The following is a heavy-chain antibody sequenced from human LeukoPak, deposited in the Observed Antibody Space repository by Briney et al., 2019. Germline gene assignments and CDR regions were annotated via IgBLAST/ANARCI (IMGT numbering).Heavy chain of an antibody. CDR1: GYTFTGYY. CDR3: ARDLSPYLEYYYDSSGYPDY. Sequence: ASVKVSCKASGYTFTGYYMHWVRQDPGQGLEWMGWINPNSGGTNYAQKFQGRVTMTRDTSISTAYMELSRLRSDDTAVYYCARDLSPYLEYYYDSSGYPDYWGQGTLVTVSS. CDR2: INPNSGGT. J-gene: IGHJ4*02. D-gene: IGHD3-22*01. V-gene: IGHV1-2*02.